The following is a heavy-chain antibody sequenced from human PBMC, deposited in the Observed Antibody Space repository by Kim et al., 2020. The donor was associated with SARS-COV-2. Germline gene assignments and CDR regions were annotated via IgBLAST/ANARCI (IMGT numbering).Heavy chain of an antibody. V-gene: IGHV1-2*06. Sequence: ASVKVSCKASGYTFTGYYMHWVRQAPGQGLEWMGRINPNSGGTNYAQKFQGRVTMTRDTSISTAYMELSRLRSDDTAVYYCARDPKRDPGIAVAGTWDYWGQEPWSPSPQ. CDR2: INPNSGGT. J-gene: IGHJ4*01. CDR3: ARDPKRDPGIAVAGTWDY. CDR1: GYTFTGYY. D-gene: IGHD6-19*01.